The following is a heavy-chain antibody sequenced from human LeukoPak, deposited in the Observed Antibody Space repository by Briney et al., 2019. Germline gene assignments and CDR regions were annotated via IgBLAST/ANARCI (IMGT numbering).Heavy chain of an antibody. V-gene: IGHV4-39*01. Sequence: PSETLSLTCTVSGGSISSSSYYWGWIRQPPGKGLEWIGSIYYSGSTYYNPSLKSRVTISVDTSKNQFSLKLSSVTAADTAVYYCASTGITMIVVVPDYWGQGTLVTVSS. CDR2: IYYSGST. D-gene: IGHD3-22*01. CDR1: GGSISSSSYY. CDR3: ASTGITMIVVVPDY. J-gene: IGHJ4*02.